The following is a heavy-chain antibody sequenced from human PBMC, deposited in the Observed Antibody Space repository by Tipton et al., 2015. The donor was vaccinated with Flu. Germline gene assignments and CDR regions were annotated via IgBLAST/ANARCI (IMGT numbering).Heavy chain of an antibody. V-gene: IGHV4-38-2*01. Sequence: TLSLTCAVSGYSISSGYYRGWIRQPPGEGLEWIGSIYHSGSTYYNPSLKGRVTISVDTSKNQFSLKLSSVTAADTAVYYCARVKSGARDYFDYWGQGTLVTVSS. CDR3: ARVKSGARDYFDY. CDR2: IYHSGST. CDR1: GYSISSGYY. D-gene: IGHD1-26*01. J-gene: IGHJ4*02.